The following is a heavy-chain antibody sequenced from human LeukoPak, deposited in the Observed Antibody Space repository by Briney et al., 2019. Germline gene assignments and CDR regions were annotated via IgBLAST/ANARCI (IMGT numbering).Heavy chain of an antibody. J-gene: IGHJ4*02. CDR1: GFTFSSYS. Sequence: PGGSLRLSCTASGFTFSSYSMNWVRQAPGKGLEWVSSISSSSTYIYYADSVKGRFTISRDDAKSSLYLQMNSLRAEDTAVYYCARDSEDYDFWSGYWDYWGQGTLVTVSS. CDR2: ISSSSTYI. CDR3: ARDSEDYDFWSGYWDY. D-gene: IGHD3-3*01. V-gene: IGHV3-21*01.